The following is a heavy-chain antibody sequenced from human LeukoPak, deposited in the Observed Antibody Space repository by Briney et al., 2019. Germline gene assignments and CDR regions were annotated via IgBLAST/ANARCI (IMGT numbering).Heavy chain of an antibody. D-gene: IGHD3-9*01. CDR3: ASGIRDYYDILTDYYYGMDV. CDR2: IIPILGIA. J-gene: IGHJ6*02. V-gene: IGHV1-69*04. CDR1: GGTFSSYA. Sequence: ASVKVSCKASGGTFSSYAISWVRQAPGQGLEWMGRIIPILGIANYAQKFQGRVTITADKSTGTAYMELSSLRSEDTAVYYCASGIRDYYDILTDYYYGMDVWGQGTTVTVSS.